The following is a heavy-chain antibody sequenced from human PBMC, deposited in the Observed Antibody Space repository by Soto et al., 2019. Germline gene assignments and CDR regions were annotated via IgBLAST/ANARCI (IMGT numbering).Heavy chain of an antibody. V-gene: IGHV4-30-2*01. CDR2: IYHSGST. CDR3: ARGGYSAGTRAYYYYGMDV. CDR1: GGSISSGGYS. D-gene: IGHD1-7*01. J-gene: IGHJ6*02. Sequence: SETLSLTCAVSGGSISSGGYSWSWIRQPPGKGLEWIGYIYHSGSTYYNPSLKSRVTISVDRSKNQFSLKLSSVTAADTAVYYCARGGYSAGTRAYYYYGMDVWGQGTTVTVSS.